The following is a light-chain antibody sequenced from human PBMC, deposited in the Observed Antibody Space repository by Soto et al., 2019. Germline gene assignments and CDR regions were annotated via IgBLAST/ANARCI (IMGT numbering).Light chain of an antibody. CDR2: GAS. V-gene: IGKV3-20*01. CDR3: QQYDTSPRT. Sequence: NLWTQFPCTLSLSPGDRATLSCRASQSLSSDSLAWYKQKPGQAPRLLIYGASSRANGIPDRFSGSGSGTDFTLTISRLEPEDFAVYYCQQYDTSPRTFGQGTKVDIK. J-gene: IGKJ1*01. CDR1: QSLSSDS.